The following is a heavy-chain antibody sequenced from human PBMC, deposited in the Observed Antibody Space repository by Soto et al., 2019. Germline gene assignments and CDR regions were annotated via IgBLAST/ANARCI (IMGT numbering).Heavy chain of an antibody. Sequence: GVPVKVCCKECGXRKKSRGRRWVRQEKKKGIEWMGWISTFNSDANYAQKFRGRVTMTTDTSTNTAYMELRSLRADDTAVYYCVRDFFPSGSSYIDTFDIWGQGTTVTVSS. CDR2: ISTFNSDA. V-gene: IGHV1-18*01. CDR3: VRDFFPSGSSYIDTFDI. CDR1: GXRKKSRG. J-gene: IGHJ3*02. D-gene: IGHD3-10*01.